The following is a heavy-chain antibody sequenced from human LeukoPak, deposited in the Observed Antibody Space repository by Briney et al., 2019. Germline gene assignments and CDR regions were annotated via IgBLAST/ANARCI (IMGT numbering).Heavy chain of an antibody. CDR1: GGSISSGSYY. D-gene: IGHD3-9*01. J-gene: IGHJ4*02. CDR2: IYTSGST. V-gene: IGHV4-61*02. Sequence: SETLSLTCTVSGGSISSGSYYWSWIRQPAGKGLEWIGRIYTSGSTNYNPSLKSRVTISVDTSKNKFSLKLSSVTAADTAVYYCATTYYDILTGYARKTIFDYWGQGTLVTVSS. CDR3: ATTYYDILTGYARKTIFDY.